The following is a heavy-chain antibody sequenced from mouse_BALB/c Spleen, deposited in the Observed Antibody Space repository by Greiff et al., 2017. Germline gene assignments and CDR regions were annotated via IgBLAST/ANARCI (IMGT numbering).Heavy chain of an antibody. CDR2: ISYDGSN. V-gene: IGHV3-6*02. Sequence: ESGPGLVKPSQSLSLTCSVTGYSITSGYYWNWIRQFPGNKLEWMGYISYDGSNNYNPSLKNRISITRDTSKNQFFLKLNSVTTEDTATYYCARGEKYGNPFDYWGQGTTLTVSS. D-gene: IGHD2-10*02. J-gene: IGHJ2*01. CDR1: GYSITSGYY. CDR3: ARGEKYGNPFDY.